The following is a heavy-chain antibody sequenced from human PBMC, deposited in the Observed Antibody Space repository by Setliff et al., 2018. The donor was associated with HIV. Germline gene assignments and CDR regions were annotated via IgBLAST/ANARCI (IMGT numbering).Heavy chain of an antibody. V-gene: IGHV4-34*01. J-gene: IGHJ4*02. D-gene: IGHD4-4*01. CDR3: AAFFVTPMTTQDF. Sequence: SETLSLTCGLYGGPLSGYCWTWIRQSPEKGLEWIGEINDSGDTKYNPSLMSRLSMSVEKSKNGFSLKVTSLTAADTAVYYCAAFFVTPMTTQDFWGQGTLVTVSS. CDR2: INDSGDT. CDR1: GGPLSGYC.